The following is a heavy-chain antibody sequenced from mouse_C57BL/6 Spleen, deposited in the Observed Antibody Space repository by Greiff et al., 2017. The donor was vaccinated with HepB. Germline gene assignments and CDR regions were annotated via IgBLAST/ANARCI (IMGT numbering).Heavy chain of an antibody. V-gene: IGHV2-2*01. CDR2: IWSGGST. CDR3: ARGGIYDYDGAMDY. CDR1: GFSLTSYG. D-gene: IGHD2-4*01. J-gene: IGHJ4*01. Sequence: QVQLKQSGPGLVQPSQSLSITCTVSGFSLTSYGVHWVRQSPGKGLEWLGVIWSGGSTDYNAAFISRLSISKDNSKSQVFFKMNSLQADDTAIYYCARGGIYDYDGAMDYWGQGTSVTVSS.